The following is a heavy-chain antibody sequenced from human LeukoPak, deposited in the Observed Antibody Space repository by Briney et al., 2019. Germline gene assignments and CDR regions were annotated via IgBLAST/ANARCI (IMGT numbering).Heavy chain of an antibody. CDR2: ISYDGSNK. D-gene: IGHD6-19*01. CDR3: AKDSFGIAVARWYYGMDV. CDR1: GFTFSSYG. J-gene: IGHJ6*02. Sequence: GGSLRLSCAASGFTFSSYGMHWVRQAPGKGLEWVAVISYDGSNKYYADSVKGRFTISRDNSKNTLYLQMNSLRAEDTAVYYCAKDSFGIAVARWYYGMDVWGQGTTVTVSS. V-gene: IGHV3-30*18.